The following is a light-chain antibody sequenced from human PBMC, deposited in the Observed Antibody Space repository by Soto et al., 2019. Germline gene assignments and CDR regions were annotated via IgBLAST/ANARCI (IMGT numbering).Light chain of an antibody. CDR2: EVS. Sequence: QSALTQPASVSGSPGQSITISCTGTSSDVGGYNYVSWYQQHPGKAPKLMIYEVSNRPSGVSNRFSCSKSGNTASLTISGLHAEDEAYYYCSSYTSSSTLVFGTGTKLTVL. J-gene: IGLJ1*01. CDR1: SSDVGGYNY. V-gene: IGLV2-14*01. CDR3: SSYTSSSTLV.